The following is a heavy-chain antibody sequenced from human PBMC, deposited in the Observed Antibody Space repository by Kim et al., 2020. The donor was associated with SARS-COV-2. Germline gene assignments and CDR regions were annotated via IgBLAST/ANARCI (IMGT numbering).Heavy chain of an antibody. Sequence: GGSLRLSCAASGFTFRSYAITWVRQAPGKGLEWVSVICASGAKYYGDSVRGRFTISRDNSQNTVYLQISSLRAEATAVYFCAKAMPIFCSETYYVHFYY. CDR2: ICASGAK. CDR3: AKAMPIFCSETYYVHFYY. J-gene: IGHJ6*03. V-gene: IGHV3-23*01. CDR1: GFTFRSYA. D-gene: IGHD3-10*02.